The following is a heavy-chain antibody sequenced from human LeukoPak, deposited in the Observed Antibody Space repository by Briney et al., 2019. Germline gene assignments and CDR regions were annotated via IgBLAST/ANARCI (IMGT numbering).Heavy chain of an antibody. CDR3: AHSINSSSFYFQH. CDR2: INPNSGGT. D-gene: IGHD6-6*01. CDR1: GYTFTGYY. V-gene: IGHV1-2*02. Sequence: ASVKVSCKASGYTFTGYYMHWVRQAPGQGLEWMGWINPNSGGTNYAQKFQGSVTMTRDTSISTTYMELSRLRSDDTAVYYCAHSINSSSFYFQHWGQGTLVTVSS. J-gene: IGHJ1*01.